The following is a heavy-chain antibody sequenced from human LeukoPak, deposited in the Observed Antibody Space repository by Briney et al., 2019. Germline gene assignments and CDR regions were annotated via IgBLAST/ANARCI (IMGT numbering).Heavy chain of an antibody. CDR1: GYTFTGYI. V-gene: IGHV1-2*02. Sequence: ASVKVSCKASGYTFTGYIMHWVRQAPGQGLEWMGWINPNSGGTNYAQKFQGRVTMTRDTSISTAYMELSRLRSDDTAVYYCARSKLYYYDSSGYIDYWGQGTLVTVSS. CDR2: INPNSGGT. J-gene: IGHJ4*02. D-gene: IGHD3-22*01. CDR3: ARSKLYYYDSSGYIDY.